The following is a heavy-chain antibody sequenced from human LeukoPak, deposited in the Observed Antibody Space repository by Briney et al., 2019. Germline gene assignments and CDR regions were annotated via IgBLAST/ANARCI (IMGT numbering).Heavy chain of an antibody. Sequence: ASVKVSCKASGYTFSSYGISWVRQAPGQGLEWMGWISAYNGNTNYAQKLQGRVTMTTDTSTSTAYMELRSLRSDDTAVYYCARDPGSYSHYYYYGMDVWGQGTTVTVSS. CDR2: ISAYNGNT. V-gene: IGHV1-18*01. CDR3: ARDPGSYSHYYYYGMDV. CDR1: GYTFSSYG. J-gene: IGHJ6*02. D-gene: IGHD3-10*01.